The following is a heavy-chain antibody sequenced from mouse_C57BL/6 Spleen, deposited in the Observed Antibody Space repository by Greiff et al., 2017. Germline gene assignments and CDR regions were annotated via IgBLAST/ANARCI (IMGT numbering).Heavy chain of an antibody. CDR1: GYTFTDYY. CDR2: IFPGSGST. Sequence: LQESGPELVKPGASVKISCKASGYTFTDYYINWVKQRPGQGLEWIGWIFPGSGSTYYNEKFKGKATLTVDKSSSTAYMLLSSLTSEDSAVYFCAREEVLLLRPMDYWGQGTSVTVSS. D-gene: IGHD1-1*01. J-gene: IGHJ4*01. CDR3: AREEVLLLRPMDY. V-gene: IGHV1-75*01.